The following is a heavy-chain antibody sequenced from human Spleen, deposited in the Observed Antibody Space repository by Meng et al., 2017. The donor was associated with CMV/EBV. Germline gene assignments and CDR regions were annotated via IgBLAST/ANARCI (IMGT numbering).Heavy chain of an antibody. D-gene: IGHD2-8*01. J-gene: IGHJ6*02. V-gene: IGHV1-46*01. CDR2: INPSGGST. CDR3: ARAGSTNGVCYYQCYYYGMDV. CDR1: GYTFTSYY. Sequence: ASVKVSCKASGYTFTSYYMHWVRQAPGKGLEWMGIINPSGGSTSYAQKFQGRVTMTRDTSTITVYMELSSLRSEDTAVYYCARAGSTNGVCYYQCYYYGMDVWGQGTTVTVSS.